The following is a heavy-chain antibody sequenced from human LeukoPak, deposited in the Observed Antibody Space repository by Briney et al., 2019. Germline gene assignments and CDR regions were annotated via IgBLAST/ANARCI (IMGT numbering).Heavy chain of an antibody. J-gene: IGHJ4*02. D-gene: IGHD1-26*01. Sequence: PGGSLRLSCAASGFTLRSYGMNRVRQAPGKGLEWVSYISTSSYYIYYADYVMGRFTISRDDAKNSLYLQMDSLRADDTAVYYCARDASGSSTGLIDFWGQGTLVTVSS. V-gene: IGHV3-21*01. CDR1: GFTLRSYG. CDR3: ARDASGSSTGLIDF. CDR2: ISTSSYYI.